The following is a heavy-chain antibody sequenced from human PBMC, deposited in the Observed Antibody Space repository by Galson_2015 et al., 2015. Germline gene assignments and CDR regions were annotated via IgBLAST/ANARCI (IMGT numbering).Heavy chain of an antibody. D-gene: IGHD6-6*01. CDR1: GGSFSGYW. CDR2: ISRDGTT. J-gene: IGHJ5*02. CDR3: AREFRAQGSST. Sequence: TLSLTCAVYGGSFSGYWWSWIRQPPGKGLEWIGEISRDGTTSYSASLKSRVTISADTSKSLFSLTVRSVTAADTAFYYCAREFRAQGSSTWGQGTLVTVSS. V-gene: IGHV4-34*01.